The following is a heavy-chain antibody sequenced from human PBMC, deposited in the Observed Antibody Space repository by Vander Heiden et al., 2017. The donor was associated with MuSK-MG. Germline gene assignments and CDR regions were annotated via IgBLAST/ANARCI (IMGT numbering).Heavy chain of an antibody. CDR3: ARAYYDFWSGPFQH. CDR2: IYTSGST. D-gene: IGHD3-3*01. J-gene: IGHJ1*01. CDR1: GGSISSYY. V-gene: IGHV4-4*07. Sequence: QVQLQESGPGLVKPSETLSLTCTVSGGSISSYYWSWIRQPAGKGLEWIGNIYTSGSTNYNPSLKSRVTMPVDTSKNQFSLKLSSVTAADTAVYYCARAYYDFWSGPFQHWCQGTLVTVSS.